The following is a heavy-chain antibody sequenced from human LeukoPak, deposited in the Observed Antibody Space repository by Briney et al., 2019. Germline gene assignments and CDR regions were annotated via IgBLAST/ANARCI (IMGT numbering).Heavy chain of an antibody. CDR3: ARVSRSIASYGTDV. J-gene: IGHJ6*02. CDR1: GFTFSNYA. CDR2: ISANGGST. V-gene: IGHV3-64*01. Sequence: AGGSLRLSCAASGFTFSNYAMHWVRQAPGKGLEYASAISANGGSTYYAKSMKGRFTISRDNPKNTLYLQMGSLRAEDMAVYYCARVSRSIASYGTDVWGQGTTVTVSS.